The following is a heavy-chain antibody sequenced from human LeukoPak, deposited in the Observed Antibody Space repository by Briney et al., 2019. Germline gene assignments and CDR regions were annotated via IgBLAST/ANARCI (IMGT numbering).Heavy chain of an antibody. CDR1: GFTFSGSA. D-gene: IGHD1-1*01. V-gene: IGHV3-23*01. CDR2: ISGSDGTT. J-gene: IGHJ4*02. CDR3: AKVDNWKYGHHDY. Sequence: GGSLRLSCAASGFTFSGSAMHWVRQASGKGLEWVSAISGSDGTTYYADSVKGRFTISRDNSKYTLSLQMNSLRAEDTAVYYCAKVDNWKYGHHDYWGQGTLVTVSS.